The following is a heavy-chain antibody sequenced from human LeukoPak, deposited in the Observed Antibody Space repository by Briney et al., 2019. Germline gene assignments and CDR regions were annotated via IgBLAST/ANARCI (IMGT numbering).Heavy chain of an antibody. Sequence: GRSLRLSCAASGFTFSSYAMHWVRQAPGKGLEWVAVISYDGSNKYYADSVKGRFTISRDNSKNTLYLQMNSLRAEDTAVYYCARDRVDTAMVTGYWGQGTLVTVSS. J-gene: IGHJ4*02. D-gene: IGHD5-18*01. CDR2: ISYDGSNK. V-gene: IGHV3-30-3*01. CDR1: GFTFSSYA. CDR3: ARDRVDTAMVTGY.